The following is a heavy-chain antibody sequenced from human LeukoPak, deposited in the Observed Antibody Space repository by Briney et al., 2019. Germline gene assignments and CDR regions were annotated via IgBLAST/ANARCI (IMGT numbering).Heavy chain of an antibody. CDR1: GGSISSSSYY. V-gene: IGHV4-39*01. D-gene: IGHD3-22*01. J-gene: IGHJ3*01. CDR3: ASPNYYDSSGYF. Sequence: SETLSLTCTVSGGSISSSSYYWGWIRQPPGKGLEWIGSIYYSGSTYYSPSLKSRVTISVDTSKNQFSLKLSSVTAADTAVYYCASPNYYDSSGYFWGQGTMVTVSS. CDR2: IYYSGST.